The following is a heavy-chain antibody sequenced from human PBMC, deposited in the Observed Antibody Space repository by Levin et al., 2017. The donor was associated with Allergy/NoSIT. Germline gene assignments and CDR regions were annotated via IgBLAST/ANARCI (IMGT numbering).Heavy chain of an antibody. CDR1: GGTFSSYA. D-gene: IGHD3-3*01. CDR3: ARGRYDFWSGHDPDY. V-gene: IGHV1-69*04. CDR2: IIPILGIA. J-gene: IGHJ4*02. Sequence: SVKVSCKASGGTFSSYAISWVRQAPGQGLEWMGRIIPILGIANYAQKFQGRVTITADKSTSTAYMELSSLRSEDTAVYYCARGRYDFWSGHDPDYWGQGTLVTVSS.